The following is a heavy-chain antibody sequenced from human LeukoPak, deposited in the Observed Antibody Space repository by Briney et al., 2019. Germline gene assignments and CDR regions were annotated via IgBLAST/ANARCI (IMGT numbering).Heavy chain of an antibody. CDR1: GYSFTSYW. V-gene: IGHV5-51*01. J-gene: IGHJ5*02. Sequence: GESLMISCKGSGYSFTSYWIGWVRQMPGKGLEWMGIIYPGDSDTRYSPSFQGQVTISADKSISTAYLQWSSLKASDTAMYYCARWGYYDSSGYSWFDPWGQGTLVTVSS. CDR3: ARWGYYDSSGYSWFDP. D-gene: IGHD3-22*01. CDR2: IYPGDSDT.